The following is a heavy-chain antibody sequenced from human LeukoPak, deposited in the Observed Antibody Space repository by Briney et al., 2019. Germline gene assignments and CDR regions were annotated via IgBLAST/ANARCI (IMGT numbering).Heavy chain of an antibody. CDR3: ARGLHYCSGGSCYHIRTNWFDP. Sequence: PSETLSLTCAVYGGSFSGYYWSWIRQPPGKGLEWIGEINHSGSTNYNPSLKSRVTISVDTSKNQFSLKLSSVTAADTAVYYCARGLHYCSGGSCYHIRTNWFDPWGQGTLVTVSS. J-gene: IGHJ5*02. CDR1: GGSFSGYY. CDR2: INHSGST. D-gene: IGHD2-15*01. V-gene: IGHV4-34*01.